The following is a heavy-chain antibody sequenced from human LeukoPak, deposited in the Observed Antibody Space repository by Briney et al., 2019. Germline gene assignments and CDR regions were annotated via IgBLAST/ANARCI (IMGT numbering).Heavy chain of an antibody. Sequence: GASVKVSCKASGYTFTSYDINWVRQATGQGLEWMGWMNPNSGNTGYAQKFQGRVTMTRNTSISTAYMELSSLRAEDTALYYCAKDLAYDSSGYGSFDIWGQGTMVTVSS. CDR1: GYTFTSYD. J-gene: IGHJ3*02. D-gene: IGHD3-22*01. V-gene: IGHV1-8*01. CDR3: AKDLAYDSSGYGSFDI. CDR2: MNPNSGNT.